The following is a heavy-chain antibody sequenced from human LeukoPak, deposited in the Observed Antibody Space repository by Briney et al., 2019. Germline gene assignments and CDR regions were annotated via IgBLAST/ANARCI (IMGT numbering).Heavy chain of an antibody. J-gene: IGHJ4*02. V-gene: IGHV3-33*01. D-gene: IGHD1-1*01. CDR2: IYYDGSNI. CDR1: XFTFTTYV. Sequence: SGGSLRLSCAASXFTFTTYVMHWVRQAPGKGLEWVAFIYYDGSNIYYADYVKGRFTISRDISKNTLYLQMDSLRAEDTAIYYCARDWKTNSFDYWGQGTLVTVSS. CDR3: ARDWKTNSFDY.